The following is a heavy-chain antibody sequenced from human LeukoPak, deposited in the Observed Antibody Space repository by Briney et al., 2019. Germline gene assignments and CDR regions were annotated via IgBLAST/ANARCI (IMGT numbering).Heavy chain of an antibody. CDR3: ARQERVVSPFFDY. J-gene: IGHJ4*02. Sequence: PSETLSLTCTVSGGSISSYYCSWIRQPPGKGLEWIGYIYYSGSTNYNPSLKSRVTISVDTSKNQFSLKLSSVTAADTAVYYCARQERVVSPFFDYWGQGTLVTVSS. D-gene: IGHD3-3*01. V-gene: IGHV4-59*01. CDR2: IYYSGST. CDR1: GGSISSYY.